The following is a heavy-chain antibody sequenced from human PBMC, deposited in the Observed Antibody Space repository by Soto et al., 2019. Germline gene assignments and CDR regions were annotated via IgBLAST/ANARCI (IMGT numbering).Heavy chain of an antibody. CDR1: GFTFSSYC. J-gene: IGHJ4*02. CDR3: ASVAI. D-gene: IGHD5-12*01. V-gene: IGHV3-7*01. CDR2: IKKDGTEK. Sequence: GGSLRLSCAASGFTFSSYCMNWVRQAPGKGLEWVANIKKDGTEKYYVDSVRGRFTISRDNAKNSLDLQMNSLTAEDTAVYYCASVAIWGQGTLVTVSS.